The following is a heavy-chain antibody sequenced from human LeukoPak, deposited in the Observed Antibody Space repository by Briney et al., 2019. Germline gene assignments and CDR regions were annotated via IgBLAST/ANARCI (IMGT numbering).Heavy chain of an antibody. CDR1: GYTFTSYD. CDR2: MNPNSGNT. CDR3: ARRNSGAWFGEYGMDV. J-gene: IGHJ6*02. V-gene: IGHV1-8*01. Sequence: GASVKVSCKASGYTFTSYDINWVRQATGQGLEWMGWMNPNSGNTGYAQKFQGRVTMTRNTSISTAYMELSSLRSEDTAVYYCARRNSGAWFGEYGMDVWGQGTTVTVSS. D-gene: IGHD3-10*01.